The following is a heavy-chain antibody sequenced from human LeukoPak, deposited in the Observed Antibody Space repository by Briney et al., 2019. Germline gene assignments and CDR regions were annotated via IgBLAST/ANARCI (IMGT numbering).Heavy chain of an antibody. V-gene: IGHV4-61*02. D-gene: IGHD6-13*01. Sequence: SQTLSLTCTVSGGSISSGSYYWSWIRQPAGKGLEWIGRIYTSGSTNYNPSLKSRVTISVDTSKNQFSLKLSSVTAADTAVYYCARLSSSSWYGSYNWFNPWGQGTLVTVSS. J-gene: IGHJ5*02. CDR2: IYTSGST. CDR3: ARLSSSSWYGSYNWFNP. CDR1: GGSISSGSYY.